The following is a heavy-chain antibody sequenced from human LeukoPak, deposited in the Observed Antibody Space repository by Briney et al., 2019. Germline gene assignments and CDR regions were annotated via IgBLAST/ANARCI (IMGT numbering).Heavy chain of an antibody. Sequence: ASVKVSCKASGGTFSRFAVSWVRQAPGQGLEWMGGIIPIFGTANYAQKFQGRVTITADESTSTAYMELSSLRSDDTAVYNCARVVTPRYCTSPTCYWKGWFDPWGQGTLVTVSS. CDR3: ARVVTPRYCTSPTCYWKGWFDP. D-gene: IGHD2-2*01. CDR1: GGTFSRFA. J-gene: IGHJ5*02. V-gene: IGHV1-69*13. CDR2: IIPIFGTA.